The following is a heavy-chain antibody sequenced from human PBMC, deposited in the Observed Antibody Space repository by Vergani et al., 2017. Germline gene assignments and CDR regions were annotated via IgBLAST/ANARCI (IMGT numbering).Heavy chain of an antibody. Sequence: QLVESGGGLVQPGGSLRLSCAASGFSFSTYSMNWVRQAPGKGLEWVSYVTSGNRSQSYAESVNGRFTISRDNSKKMMSLQMNSLRVEDTAVYYCARGGKGIIMVVPSTHLWGQGTQVSVS. CDR3: ARGGKGIIMVVPSTHL. V-gene: IGHV3-48*01. D-gene: IGHD2-15*01. CDR2: VTSGNRSQ. CDR1: GFSFSTYS. J-gene: IGHJ4*02.